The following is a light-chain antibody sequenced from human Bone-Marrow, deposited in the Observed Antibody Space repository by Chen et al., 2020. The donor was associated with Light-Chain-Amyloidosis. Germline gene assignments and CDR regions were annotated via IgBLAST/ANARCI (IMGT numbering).Light chain of an antibody. V-gene: IGLV3-10*01. CDR1: ALPKKY. CDR3: FSTDSSGNHGV. CDR2: EDN. J-gene: IGLJ1*01. Sequence: SYDLTQPPAVSVSPGQTARITGSGDALPKKYAYWYQQKSGQAPVLVMYEDNERPSGIPERFSGSSSGTEATLTISGAQVEDEADYYCFSTDSSGNHGVFGTGTKVTVL.